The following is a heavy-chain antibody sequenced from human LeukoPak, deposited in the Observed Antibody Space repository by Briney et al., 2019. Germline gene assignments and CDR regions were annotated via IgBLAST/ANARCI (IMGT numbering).Heavy chain of an antibody. CDR1: GFTFSSYA. Sequence: NPGGSLRLSCAASGFTFSSYAMSWVRQASGKGLEWVSHVSGSGGSTYYADSEKGRFTISRDNAKNSLYLQMNSLRAEDTAVYYCARSSSGYGTRFDYWGQGTLVTVPS. J-gene: IGHJ4*02. CDR3: ARSSSGYGTRFDY. V-gene: IGHV3-23*01. CDR2: VSGSGGST. D-gene: IGHD5-12*01.